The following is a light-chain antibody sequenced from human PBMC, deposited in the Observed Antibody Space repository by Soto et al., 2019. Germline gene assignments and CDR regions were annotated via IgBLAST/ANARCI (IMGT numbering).Light chain of an antibody. CDR3: QAYGDSFLFS. V-gene: IGKV3-20*01. J-gene: IGKJ3*01. CDR1: QSVSSRY. CDR2: GAS. Sequence: EIVLTQSPGTLSLSPGERATLSCRASQSVSSRYLGWYQQTPGQAPRLLISGASSRATGIPDRFSGSGSGTDFTLTINRLEPEDFAVYYCQAYGDSFLFSVGPGTKVEMK.